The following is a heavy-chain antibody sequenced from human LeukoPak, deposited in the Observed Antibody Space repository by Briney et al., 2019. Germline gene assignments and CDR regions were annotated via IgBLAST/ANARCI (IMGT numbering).Heavy chain of an antibody. V-gene: IGHV1-2*02. D-gene: IGHD5-24*01. CDR1: GYTFTSYG. CDR2: INPNSGGT. CDR3: ARGGDGNRRDFDY. J-gene: IGHJ4*02. Sequence: LGASVKVSCKASGYTFTSYGISWVRQAPGQGLEWMGWINPNSGGTNYAQNSQGRVTMTRDTSISTAYMELNSLTSDDTAVYYCARGGDGNRRDFDYWGQGTLVTVSS.